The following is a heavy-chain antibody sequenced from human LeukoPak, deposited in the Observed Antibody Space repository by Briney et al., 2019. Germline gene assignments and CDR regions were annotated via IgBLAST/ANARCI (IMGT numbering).Heavy chain of an antibody. CDR2: INPSGGST. Sequence: ASVKVSCKASGYTFTSFYMHWVRQAPGQGLEWMGIINPSGGSTSYAQKFQGRVTMTRDTSTSTVYMELSSLRSEDTAVYYCASLSGVIVPGHWGQGTLVTVSS. D-gene: IGHD3-22*01. J-gene: IGHJ4*02. CDR3: ASLSGVIVPGH. V-gene: IGHV1-46*01. CDR1: GYTFTSFY.